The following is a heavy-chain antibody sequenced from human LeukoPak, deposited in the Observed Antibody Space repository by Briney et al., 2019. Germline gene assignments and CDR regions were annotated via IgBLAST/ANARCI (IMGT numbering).Heavy chain of an antibody. CDR1: GGSISSYY. Sequence: SETLSLTCTVSGGSISSYYWSWIRHPPGQGLEWIGYIYYSGSTNYNPSLKSRVTISVDTSKNQFSLKLSSVTAADTAVYYCAREVSGRADYWGQGTLVTVSS. CDR3: AREVSGRADY. J-gene: IGHJ4*02. V-gene: IGHV4-59*01. CDR2: IYYSGST. D-gene: IGHD6-6*01.